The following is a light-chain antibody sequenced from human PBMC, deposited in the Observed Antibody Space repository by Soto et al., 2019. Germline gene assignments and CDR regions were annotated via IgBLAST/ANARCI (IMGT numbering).Light chain of an antibody. CDR1: QSISSK. CDR2: VAS. Sequence: DVQMTQSPSSLSASVGDRVTITCRASQSISSKLSWYQQKPGKAPKLLIYVASSLQSGVPSRFTGSGSGTDFTLTISSLQPDDFATYYCQQYNSYWTFGQGTKVEIK. V-gene: IGKV1-39*01. CDR3: QQYNSYWT. J-gene: IGKJ1*01.